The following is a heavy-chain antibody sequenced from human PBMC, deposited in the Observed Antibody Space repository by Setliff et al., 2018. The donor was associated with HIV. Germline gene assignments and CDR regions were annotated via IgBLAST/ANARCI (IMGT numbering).Heavy chain of an antibody. CDR1: GFTFGDSA. Sequence: GGSLRLSCTASGFTFGDSAMTWVRQAPGKGLEWVGFIRSKPYGETTEYAASVKGRFTIARDDSESIAYLQMNNLKTEDTALYDCTRDPQYYNFWSGDFDYWGQGTLVTVSS. V-gene: IGHV3-49*04. J-gene: IGHJ4*02. CDR2: IRSKPYGETT. CDR3: TRDPQYYNFWSGDFDY. D-gene: IGHD3-3*01.